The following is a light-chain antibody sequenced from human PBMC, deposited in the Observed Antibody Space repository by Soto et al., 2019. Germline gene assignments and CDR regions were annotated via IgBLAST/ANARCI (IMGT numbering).Light chain of an antibody. CDR2: GAS. CDR1: QSVSSNY. CDR3: QHYGSSPFT. Sequence: EIVLTQSPGTLSLSPGERATLSCRASQSVSSNYLAWYQQKPGQAPRLLVYGASIRDTGIPDRFSGSGSGTDVTLTISRVEPEDFAVYYCQHYGSSPFTFGPGTRVDIK. J-gene: IGKJ3*01. V-gene: IGKV3-20*01.